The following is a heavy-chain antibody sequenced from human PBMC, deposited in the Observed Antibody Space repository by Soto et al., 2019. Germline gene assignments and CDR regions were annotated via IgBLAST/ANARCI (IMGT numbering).Heavy chain of an antibody. CDR2: IIPILGIA. D-gene: IGHD2-2*01. CDR1: GYTFTSYT. CDR3: ARWGRVVVPAANFVY. V-gene: IGHV1-69*02. Sequence: GASVKVSCKASGYTFTSYTISWVRQAPGQGLEWMGRIIPILGIANYAQKFQGRVTITADKSTSTAYMELSSLRSEDTAVYYCARWGRVVVPAANFVYWGQGTLVTVSS. J-gene: IGHJ4*02.